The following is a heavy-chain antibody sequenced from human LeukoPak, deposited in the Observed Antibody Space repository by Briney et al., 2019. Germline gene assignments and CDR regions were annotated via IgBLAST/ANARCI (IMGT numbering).Heavy chain of an antibody. D-gene: IGHD6-19*01. Sequence: PSETLSLTCTVSGGSISGYYWSWIRQPPGKGLEWIGYIYHNGGTNYNPSLQSRLTISVDTSKNQFSLKLGSVTAADTAVYYCAKEGGVYHVPGLSDFFDSWGQGSLVTVSS. V-gene: IGHV4-59*12. CDR2: IYHNGGT. CDR3: AKEGGVYHVPGLSDFFDS. J-gene: IGHJ4*02. CDR1: GGSISGYY.